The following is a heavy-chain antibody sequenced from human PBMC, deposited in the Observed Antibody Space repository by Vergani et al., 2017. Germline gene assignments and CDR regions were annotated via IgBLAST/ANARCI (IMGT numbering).Heavy chain of an antibody. CDR3: ARVLGGLPGRDDGFDP. J-gene: IGHJ5*02. V-gene: IGHV1-2*02. D-gene: IGHD2-15*01. Sequence: QVQLVQSGAEVKKPGASVKVSCKASGYTFNSNGISWVRQAPGQGLEWMGWINPNSGGTNYAQKFQGRFTMTRDTSISTAYMELSRLRSDDTAVYYCARVLGGLPGRDDGFDPWGQGTLVTVSS. CDR2: INPNSGGT. CDR1: GYTFNSNG.